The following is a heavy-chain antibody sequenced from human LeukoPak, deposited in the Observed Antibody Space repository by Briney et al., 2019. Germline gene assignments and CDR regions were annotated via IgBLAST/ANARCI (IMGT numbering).Heavy chain of an antibody. CDR3: ARHGGMYYDFWSGSQNDAFDI. V-gene: IGHV4-39*01. CDR2: IYYSGST. D-gene: IGHD3-3*01. CDR1: GGSISSSSYY. J-gene: IGHJ3*02. Sequence: SETLSLTCTVSGGSISSSSYYWGWIRQPPGKGLEWIGSIYYSGSTHYNPSLKSRVTISVDTSKNQFSLKLSSVTAADTAVYYSARHGGMYYDFWSGSQNDAFDIWGQGTMVTVSS.